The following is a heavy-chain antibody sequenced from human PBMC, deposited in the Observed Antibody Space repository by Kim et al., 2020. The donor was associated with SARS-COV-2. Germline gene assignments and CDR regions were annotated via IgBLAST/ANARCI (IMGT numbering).Heavy chain of an antibody. Sequence: GGSLRLSCAASGFTFSNYAMSWVRQAPGKGLEWVSGISGSGYNTYYANSVKGRFTISRDISENTLHLQMNSLRAEDTAVYYCAKDAVTGSSPYSVSVSAYDIWGQGTMVTVSS. J-gene: IGHJ3*02. CDR1: GFTFSNYA. CDR2: ISGSGYNT. CDR3: AKDAVTGSSPYSVSVSAYDI. V-gene: IGHV3-23*01. D-gene: IGHD3-22*01.